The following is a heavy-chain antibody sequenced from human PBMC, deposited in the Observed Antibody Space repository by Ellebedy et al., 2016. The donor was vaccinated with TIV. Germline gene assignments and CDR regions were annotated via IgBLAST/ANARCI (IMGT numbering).Heavy chain of an antibody. J-gene: IGHJ4*02. Sequence: MPSETLSLTCTVSGGSISSYYWSWIRQPPGKGLEWIGYIYYSGSTNYNPSLKSRVTISVDTSKNQFSLKLSSVTAADTAVYYCASLALGGSLLGSFDYWGQGTLVTVSS. CDR2: IYYSGST. D-gene: IGHD2-15*01. V-gene: IGHV4-59*01. CDR1: GGSISSYY. CDR3: ASLALGGSLLGSFDY.